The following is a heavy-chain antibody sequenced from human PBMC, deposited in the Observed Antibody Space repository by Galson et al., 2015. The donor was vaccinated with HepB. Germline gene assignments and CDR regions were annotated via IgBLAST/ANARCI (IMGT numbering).Heavy chain of an antibody. CDR3: ARGLSSGWYPAARPLTNTEYYFDY. Sequence: SLRLSCAASGFTFRSYGMHWVRQAPGKGLEWVAVISYDGSNKYYADSVKGRFTISRDNSKNTLYLQMNSLRAEDTAVYYCARGLSSGWYPAARPLTNTEYYFDYWGQGTLVTVSS. V-gene: IGHV3-30*03. CDR2: ISYDGSNK. J-gene: IGHJ4*02. CDR1: GFTFRSYG. D-gene: IGHD6-19*01.